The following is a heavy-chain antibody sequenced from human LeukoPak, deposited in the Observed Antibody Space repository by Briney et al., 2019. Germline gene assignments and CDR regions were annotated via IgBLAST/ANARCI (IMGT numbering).Heavy chain of an antibody. D-gene: IGHD3-22*01. V-gene: IGHV3-7*03. CDR3: ARIPEAYYYDSSSYGGFDI. CDR2: INHNGNVN. J-gene: IGHJ3*02. Sequence: GGSLRLSCAASGFTFSSYWMNWARQAPGKGLEWVASINHNGNVNYYVDSVKGRFTISRDNAKNSLYLQMSNLRAEDTAVYYCARIPEAYYYDSSSYGGFDIWGQGTMVTVSS. CDR1: GFTFSSYW.